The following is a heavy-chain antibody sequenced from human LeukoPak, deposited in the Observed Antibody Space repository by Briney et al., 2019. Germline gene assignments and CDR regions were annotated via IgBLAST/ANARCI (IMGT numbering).Heavy chain of an antibody. CDR2: INAGNGNT. CDR1: GYTFTSYA. V-gene: IGHV1-3*01. Sequence: ASVKVSCKASGYTFTSYAMHWVRQAPGQRLEWMGWINAGNGNTKYSQKFQGRVTITRDTSASTAYMELSSLRSEDTAVYYCARDGYSSGWTEDYSGMAVWGQGPTVTVSS. CDR3: ARDGYSSGWTEDYSGMAV. J-gene: IGHJ6*02. D-gene: IGHD6-19*01.